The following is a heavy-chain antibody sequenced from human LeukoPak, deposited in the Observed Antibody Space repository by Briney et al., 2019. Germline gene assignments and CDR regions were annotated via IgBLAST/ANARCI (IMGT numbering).Heavy chain of an antibody. V-gene: IGHV3-48*02. CDR1: GFSFSSYS. Sequence: GGSLRLSCAASGFSFSSYSMNWVRQAPGKGLEWVSYISSSSTVIYYVDSVKGRFTISRDNAKNSLYLQMNSLRDEDTAVYFCAGQVYYGMDVWGQGTLVTVSS. CDR3: AGQVYYGMDV. J-gene: IGHJ6*02. CDR2: ISSSSTVI.